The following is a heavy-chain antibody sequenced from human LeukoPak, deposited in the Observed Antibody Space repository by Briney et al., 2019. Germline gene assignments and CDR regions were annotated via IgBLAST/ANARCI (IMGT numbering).Heavy chain of an antibody. Sequence: GGSLRLSCAASGFTFSSYAMSWVRQAPGKGLEWVSAISGSGGSTYYVDSVKGRFTISRDNSKNTLYLQMNSLRAEDTAVHYCAKDSTIFGGFDYWGQGTLVTVSS. D-gene: IGHD3-3*01. J-gene: IGHJ4*02. CDR3: AKDSTIFGGFDY. V-gene: IGHV3-23*01. CDR2: ISGSGGST. CDR1: GFTFSSYA.